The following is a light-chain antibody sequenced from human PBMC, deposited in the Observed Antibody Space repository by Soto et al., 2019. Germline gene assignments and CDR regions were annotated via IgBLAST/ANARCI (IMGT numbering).Light chain of an antibody. Sequence: QLTQSPSSLSASVGDRVTITCRASQGISSYLAWYQQEPGKAPQLLIYAASTLQSGVPSRFSGSGSGTDFTLTISSLQPEDVATYYCQQLGSYPITFGQGTRLEIK. J-gene: IGKJ5*01. CDR1: QGISSY. V-gene: IGKV1-9*01. CDR2: AAS. CDR3: QQLGSYPIT.